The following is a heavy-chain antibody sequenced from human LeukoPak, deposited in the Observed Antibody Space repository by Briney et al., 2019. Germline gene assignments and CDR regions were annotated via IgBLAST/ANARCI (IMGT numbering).Heavy chain of an antibody. CDR3: ARAGDYGDAPHWFDP. Sequence: SETLSLTCAVYGGSFSGYYWSWIRQSPGEGLEWIGYIYYSGSTNYNPSLKSRVTISVDTSKNQFSLKLSSVTAADTAVYYCARAGDYGDAPHWFDPWGQGTLVTVSS. J-gene: IGHJ5*02. CDR2: IYYSGST. CDR1: GGSFSGYY. D-gene: IGHD4-17*01. V-gene: IGHV4-59*01.